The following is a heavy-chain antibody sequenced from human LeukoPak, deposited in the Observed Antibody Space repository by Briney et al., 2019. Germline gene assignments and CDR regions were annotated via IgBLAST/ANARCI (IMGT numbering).Heavy chain of an antibody. D-gene: IGHD5-12*01. CDR2: IKSKTDGGTT. CDR3: ARGPSGYHNT. CDR1: GFTFSNAW. V-gene: IGHV3-15*01. Sequence: GGSLRLSCAASGFTFSNAWMSWVRQAPGKGLEWVGRIKSKTDGGTTDYAAPVKGRFTISRDNSKNTLYLQMNSLRAEDTAVYYCARGPSGYHNTGGQGTLVTVSS. J-gene: IGHJ4*02.